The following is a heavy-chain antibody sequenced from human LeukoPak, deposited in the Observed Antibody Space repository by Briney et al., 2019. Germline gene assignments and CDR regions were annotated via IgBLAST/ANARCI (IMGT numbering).Heavy chain of an antibody. V-gene: IGHV3-23*01. Sequence: PGGSLRLSCAASGFTFSDYPTNWVRQAPGKGLEWVSVITGSGDSSFYGDSVRGRFTISRDNSKNTLYLQMNSLRVEDTAVYYCAKDLEVLWFGDPTDASDIWGQGTMVTVAS. J-gene: IGHJ3*02. D-gene: IGHD3-10*01. CDR2: ITGSGDSS. CDR3: AKDLEVLWFGDPTDASDI. CDR1: GFTFSDYP.